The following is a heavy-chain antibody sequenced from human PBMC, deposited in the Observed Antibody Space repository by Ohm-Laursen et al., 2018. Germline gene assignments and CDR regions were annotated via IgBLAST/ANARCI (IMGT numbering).Heavy chain of an antibody. Sequence: SLRLSCTASGFTFSDYYMGWIRQAPGKGLEWLSYISSSGTTKYYADSVKGRFTISRDNANKSLYLQMNSLRAGDTAVYYCARRSITGTTEFDYWGQGTLVTVSS. CDR2: ISSSGTTK. CDR3: ARRSITGTTEFDY. V-gene: IGHV3-11*01. J-gene: IGHJ4*02. CDR1: GFTFSDYY. D-gene: IGHD1-7*01.